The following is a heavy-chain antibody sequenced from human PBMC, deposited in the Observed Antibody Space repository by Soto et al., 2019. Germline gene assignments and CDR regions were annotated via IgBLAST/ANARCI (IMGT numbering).Heavy chain of an antibody. CDR3: ARDPPAYSSSPGGYYYYGMDV. V-gene: IGHV3-11*01. D-gene: IGHD6-6*01. J-gene: IGHJ6*02. Sequence: LSCAASGFTFSDYYMSWIRQAPGKGLEWVSYISSSGSTIYYADSVKGRFTISRDNAKNSLYLQMNSLRAEDTAVYYCARDPPAYSSSPGGYYYYGMDVWGQGTTVTVSS. CDR2: ISSSGSTI. CDR1: GFTFSDYY.